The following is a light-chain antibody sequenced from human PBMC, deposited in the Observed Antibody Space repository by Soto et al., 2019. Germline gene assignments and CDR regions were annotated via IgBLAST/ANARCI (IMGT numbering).Light chain of an antibody. CDR3: SSYTSSSTLV. Sequence: QSALTQPASVSGSPGQSITISCTGTSSDVGGYNYVSWYQQHPGKAPKLMIYGVNNRPSGVSNRFSGSKSGNTASLTISGLQAEDEADYYCSSYTSSSTLVFGTGTKLTVL. CDR2: GVN. V-gene: IGLV2-14*01. CDR1: SSDVGGYNY. J-gene: IGLJ1*01.